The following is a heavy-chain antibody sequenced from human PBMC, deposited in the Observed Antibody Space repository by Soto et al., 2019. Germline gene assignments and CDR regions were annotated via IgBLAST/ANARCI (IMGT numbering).Heavy chain of an antibody. D-gene: IGHD6-19*01. V-gene: IGHV3-23*01. CDR2: LTDSGYRT. CDR1: GLTFSXYA. CDR3: VRDPQSSGWSYNWYDP. J-gene: IGHJ5*02. Sequence: SLXLSCAGSGLTFSXYAMSWLRQSPGEGLEWVSSLTDSGYRTYYADSVKGLFTISRDNSKNTLYLQMNTLRAEETAIYYCVRDPQSSGWSYNWYDPWGQGTRVTVSS.